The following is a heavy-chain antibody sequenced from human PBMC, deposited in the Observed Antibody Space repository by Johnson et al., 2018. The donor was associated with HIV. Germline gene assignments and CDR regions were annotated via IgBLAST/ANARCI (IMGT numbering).Heavy chain of an antibody. CDR3: VRATGSWMDAFDI. Sequence: QVQLVESGGGVVQPGRSLRLSCAASGFTFSSYAMHWVRQAPGKGLEWVAVISYDGSNKYYADSVKGRFTISRDNSKNTLYLQMNSLRAEDTAVYYCVRATGSWMDAFDIWGQGTMVTVSS. CDR1: GFTFSSYA. J-gene: IGHJ3*02. CDR2: ISYDGSNK. V-gene: IGHV3-30*04. D-gene: IGHD2-2*03.